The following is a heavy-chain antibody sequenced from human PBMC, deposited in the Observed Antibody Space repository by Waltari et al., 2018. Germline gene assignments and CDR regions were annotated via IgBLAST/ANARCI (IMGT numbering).Heavy chain of an antibody. J-gene: IGHJ4*02. V-gene: IGHV3-23*01. CDR2: ISGTGGST. CDR3: AKLPGKYQLLFYFDY. Sequence: EVQLLESGGGLVQPGGSLRLSCAASGFRFSSHAMSWVRQAPGKGLEGVAGISGTGGSTNYADSGKGRFTISRDNPKNALYLQMNSLRAEDTAVYYCAKLPGKYQLLFYFDYWGQGTLVTVSS. D-gene: IGHD2-2*01. CDR1: GFRFSSHA.